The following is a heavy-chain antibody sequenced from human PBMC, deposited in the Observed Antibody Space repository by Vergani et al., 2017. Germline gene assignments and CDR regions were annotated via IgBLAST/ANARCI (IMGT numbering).Heavy chain of an antibody. D-gene: IGHD3-22*01. CDR1: GFTFSSYD. CDR2: ISGSGCRT. V-gene: IGHV3-23*01. CDR3: AKDPRITMISDY. J-gene: IGHJ4*02. Sequence: EVQLLESGGGLVQPGGSLRLSCAASGFTFSSYDMSWVRQAPGKGLEWVSAISGSGCRTYYADSVKGRFTISRDNSKNTLYLQMNSLRAEDTAVYYCAKDPRITMISDYWGQGTLVTVSS.